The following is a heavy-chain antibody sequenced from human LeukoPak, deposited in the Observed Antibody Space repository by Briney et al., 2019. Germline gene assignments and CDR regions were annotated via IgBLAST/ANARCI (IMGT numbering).Heavy chain of an antibody. CDR2: ISSSSSYI. Sequence: GGSLRLSCAASGFTFSSYSMNWVRQAPGKGLEWVSSISSSSSYIYYADSVKGRFTISRDNAKNSLYLQMNSLRAEDTAVYYCAREKGLRFGERMGMDVWGQGATVTVSS. CDR3: AREKGLRFGERMGMDV. D-gene: IGHD3-10*01. CDR1: GFTFSSYS. J-gene: IGHJ6*02. V-gene: IGHV3-21*01.